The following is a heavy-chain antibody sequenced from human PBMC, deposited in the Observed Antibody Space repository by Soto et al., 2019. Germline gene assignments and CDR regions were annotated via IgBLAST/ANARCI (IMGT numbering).Heavy chain of an antibody. J-gene: IGHJ4*02. CDR1: GYFISSSHW. CDR3: ARIATTTLGGPIDY. CDR2: INYSGSF. V-gene: IGHV4-28*05. Sequence: PSETLSLTCRVSGYFISSSHWWGWIRQPPGKGLEWIGHINYSGSFYHDPSLKSRVTMSLDTSKHQFSLRLSSATAVDTAVYYCARIATTTLGGPIDYWGRGTLVTVSS. D-gene: IGHD4-4*01.